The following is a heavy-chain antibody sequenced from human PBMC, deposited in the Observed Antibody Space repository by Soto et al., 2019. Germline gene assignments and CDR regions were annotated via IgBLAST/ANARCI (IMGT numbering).Heavy chain of an antibody. J-gene: IGHJ6*02. CDR3: ATEKGLRFPPMDV. Sequence: ASVKVSCKASGYTFTGYYMHWVRQAPGKGLEWMGWINPNSGGTNYAQKFQGWVTMTRDTSISTAYMELSRLRSEDTAVYYCATEKGLRFPPMDVWGQGTTVTVSS. V-gene: IGHV1-2*04. CDR1: GYTFTGYY. CDR2: INPNSGGT. D-gene: IGHD3-3*01.